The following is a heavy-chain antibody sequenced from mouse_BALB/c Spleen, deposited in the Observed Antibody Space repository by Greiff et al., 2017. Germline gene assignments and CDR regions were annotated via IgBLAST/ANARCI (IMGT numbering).Heavy chain of an antibody. CDR1: GYTFTSYW. CDR3: ARSGQLGLPSWFAY. D-gene: IGHD3-1*01. Sequence: QVQLQQSGAELARPGASVKLSCKASGYTFTSYWMQWVKQRPGQGLEWIGAIYPGDGDTRYTQKFKGKATLTADKSSSTAYMQLSSLASEDSAVYYCARSGQLGLPSWFAYWGQGTLVTVSA. J-gene: IGHJ3*01. CDR2: IYPGDGDT. V-gene: IGHV1-87*01.